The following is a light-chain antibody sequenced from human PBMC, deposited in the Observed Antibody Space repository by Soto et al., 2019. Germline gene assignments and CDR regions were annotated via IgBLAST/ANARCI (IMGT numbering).Light chain of an antibody. CDR2: EAA. J-gene: IGKJ4*01. CDR1: QSVCTS. V-gene: IGKV3D-11*02. CDR3: PQRFSWPLT. Sequence: EVVFTQSPATSTLSPGDRVALSCRASQSVCTSLAWYQQEPGQTPRLLIYEAAIRDTGIPARFSSSGAGADCIRPISSLAPEDVSVDFCPQRFSWPLTFGGGTKVDIK.